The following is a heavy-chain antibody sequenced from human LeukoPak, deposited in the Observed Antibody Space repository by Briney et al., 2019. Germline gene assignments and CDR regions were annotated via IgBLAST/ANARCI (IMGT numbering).Heavy chain of an antibody. CDR3: ARDRLDGYNSNFDY. V-gene: IGHV4-31*02. CDR2: IYYSGST. Sequence: GYIYYSGSTYYNPSLKSRVTISVDTSKNQFSLKLSSVTAADTAVYYCARDRLDGYNSNFDYWGQGTLVTVSS. J-gene: IGHJ4*02. D-gene: IGHD5-24*01.